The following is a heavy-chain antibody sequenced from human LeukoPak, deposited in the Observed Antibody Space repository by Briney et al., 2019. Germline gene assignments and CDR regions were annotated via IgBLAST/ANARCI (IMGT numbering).Heavy chain of an antibody. Sequence: SDTLSLTCAVSSYSISSSNWWGWIRQPPGKGLEWIGYIYYSGSIYYNPSLKSRVTMSVDTSKNQFSLKLSSVTAVDTAVYYCEISTWGIANSAGDAFDIWGQGTMVTVSS. D-gene: IGHD6-13*01. CDR3: EISTWGIANSAGDAFDI. CDR2: IYYSGSI. V-gene: IGHV4-28*05. J-gene: IGHJ3*02. CDR1: SYSISSSNW.